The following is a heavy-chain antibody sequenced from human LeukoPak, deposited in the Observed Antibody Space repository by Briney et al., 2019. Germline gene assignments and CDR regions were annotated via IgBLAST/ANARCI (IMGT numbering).Heavy chain of an antibody. D-gene: IGHD6-19*01. CDR1: GFNFSSYW. CDR2: INSAGSST. V-gene: IGHV3-74*01. CDR3: AKAGIGVVGYFDY. J-gene: IGHJ4*02. Sequence: GGSLRLSCAASGFNFSSYWMHWVRQVPGKGLVWVSRINSAGSSTYYADSVKGRFTISRDNSKNTLYLQMNSLRDEDTALYYCAKAGIGVVGYFDYWGQGTLVTVSS.